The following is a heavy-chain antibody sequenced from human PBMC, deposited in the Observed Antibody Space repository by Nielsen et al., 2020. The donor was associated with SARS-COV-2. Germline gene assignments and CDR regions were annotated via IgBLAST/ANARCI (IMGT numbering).Heavy chain of an antibody. CDR3: ARDARLYYYGSGSYSDYYYYGMDV. Sequence: WIRQPPGKGLEWVSYISSSGSTIYYADSVKGRFTISRDNAKNSLYLQMNSLRAEDTAVYYCARDARLYYYGSGSYSDYYYYGMDVWGQGTTVTVSS. J-gene: IGHJ6*02. D-gene: IGHD3-10*01. V-gene: IGHV3-48*03. CDR2: ISSSGSTI.